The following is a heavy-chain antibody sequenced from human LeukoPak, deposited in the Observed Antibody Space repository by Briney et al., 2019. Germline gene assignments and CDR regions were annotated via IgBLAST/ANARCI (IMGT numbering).Heavy chain of an antibody. CDR3: ATKQLWLRNWFDP. CDR1: GGSISSSSYY. J-gene: IGHJ5*02. D-gene: IGHD5-18*01. V-gene: IGHV4-39*07. CDR2: IYYSGST. Sequence: SETLSLTCTVSGGSISSSSYYWGWIRQPPGKGLEWIGSIYYSGSTYYNPSLKSRVTISVDTSKNQFSLKLSSVTAADTAVYHCATKQLWLRNWFDPWGQGTLVTVSS.